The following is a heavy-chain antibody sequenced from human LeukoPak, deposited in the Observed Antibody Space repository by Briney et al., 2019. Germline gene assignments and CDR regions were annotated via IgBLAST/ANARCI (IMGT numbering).Heavy chain of an antibody. CDR3: AKEKVGTAYAFYYYMDV. J-gene: IGHJ6*03. V-gene: IGHV3-30*02. Sequence: AGGSLRLSCVAPGFTFSSYGMHWVRQAPGKGLEWVAFIRNNGGKDLADSVNGRFTISRDNSKNTVFLQMNGLRADDMAVYYCAKEKVGTAYAFYYYMDVWGKGTTVTVSS. CDR1: GFTFSSYG. CDR2: IRNNGGK. D-gene: IGHD1-26*01.